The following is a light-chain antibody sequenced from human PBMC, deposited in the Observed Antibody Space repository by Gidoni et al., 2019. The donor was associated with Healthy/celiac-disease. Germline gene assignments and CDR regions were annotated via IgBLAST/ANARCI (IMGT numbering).Light chain of an antibody. CDR3: QSADSSGTYHVV. CDR2: KDS. J-gene: IGLJ2*01. V-gene: IGLV3-25*03. Sequence: SYELPQPPSGSVSPGQTARITCSGDALPKQYAYWYQQKPGQAPVLVIYKDSERPSGIPERFSGSSSGTTVTLTISGVQAEDEADYYCQSADSSGTYHVVFGGGTKLTVL. CDR1: ALPKQY.